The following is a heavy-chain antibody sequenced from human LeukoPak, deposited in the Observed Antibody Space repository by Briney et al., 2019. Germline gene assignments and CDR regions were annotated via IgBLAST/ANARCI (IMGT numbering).Heavy chain of an antibody. V-gene: IGHV3-30*18. CDR3: AKSYSTTWNGYFDF. J-gene: IGHJ4*02. CDR2: ISYDGSDK. D-gene: IGHD6-13*01. CDR1: GFIFSSYA. Sequence: GLSLRLSCAASGFIFSSYAMHWVRQAPGKGLHWVAVISYDGSDKNFADSVKGRFTISRDNSKNTLYLQMNSLRGEDTAVYYCAKSYSTTWNGYFDFWGQGTLVTVSS.